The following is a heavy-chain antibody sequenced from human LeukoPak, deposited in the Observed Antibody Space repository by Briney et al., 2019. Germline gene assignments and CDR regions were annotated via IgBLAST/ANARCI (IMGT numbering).Heavy chain of an antibody. CDR1: GGTFSSYA. Sequence: SVKVSCKASGGTFSSYAISWVRQAPGQGLEWMGRIIPIFGIANYAQKFQGRVTITADKSTSTAYMELSSLGSEDTAVYYCARTPPDSSGYYYLFDYWGQGTLVTVSS. D-gene: IGHD3-22*01. V-gene: IGHV1-69*04. CDR2: IIPIFGIA. CDR3: ARTPPDSSGYYYLFDY. J-gene: IGHJ4*02.